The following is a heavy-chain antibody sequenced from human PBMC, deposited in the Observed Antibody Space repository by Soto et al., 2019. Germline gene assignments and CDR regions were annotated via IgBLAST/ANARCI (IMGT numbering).Heavy chain of an antibody. J-gene: IGHJ4*02. CDR3: AKDDAGHPDF. Sequence: GASVKVSWKAAGYTFTSYAMHWVRQAPGQGLEWIGWINPNSGVANYAQKFHDWVTITRDTSITTAYMELSGLKSDDTAVYFCAKDDAGHPDFWGQGTLVTVSS. CDR2: INPNSGVA. V-gene: IGHV1-2*04. D-gene: IGHD6-13*01. CDR1: GYTFTSYA.